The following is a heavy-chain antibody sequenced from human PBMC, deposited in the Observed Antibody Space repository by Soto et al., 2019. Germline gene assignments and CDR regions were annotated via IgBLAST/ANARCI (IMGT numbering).Heavy chain of an antibody. CDR3: ARVVRFCSSPSCRGRNWFDP. J-gene: IGHJ5*02. V-gene: IGHV4-30-4*01. Sequence: SETLSLTCSVSGGSISSGDYYWSWIRQPPGKGLEWIGYMFYTGTTYYNPSLKSRITISMDTSENQFSLGLTSVTAADTAEYHCARVVRFCSSPSCRGRNWFDPWGQGTRVTVSS. CDR2: MFYTGTT. CDR1: GGSISSGDYY. D-gene: IGHD2-2*01.